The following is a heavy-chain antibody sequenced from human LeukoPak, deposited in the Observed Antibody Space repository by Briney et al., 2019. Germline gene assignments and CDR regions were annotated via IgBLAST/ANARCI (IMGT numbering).Heavy chain of an antibody. V-gene: IGHV1-18*04. CDR3: ARVSTNSRVAGYDPQWYFDL. CDR1: GYTFINYG. D-gene: IGHD5-12*01. CDR2: ISAYNGNT. J-gene: IGHJ2*01. Sequence: EASMKVSCKASGYTFINYGFSWVRQAPGQGLEWMGWISAYNGNTNYLQKFQGRVTMTTDTSRNTVCLELRSLRSDDTAVYYCARVSTNSRVAGYDPQWYFDLWGRGTPVTVSP.